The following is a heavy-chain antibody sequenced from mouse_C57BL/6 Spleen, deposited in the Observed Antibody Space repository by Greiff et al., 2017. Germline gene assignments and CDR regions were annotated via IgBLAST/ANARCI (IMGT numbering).Heavy chain of an antibody. V-gene: IGHV3-6*01. D-gene: IGHD4-1*01. Sequence: EVKLMESGPGLVKPSQSLSLTCSVTGYSITSGYYWNWIRQFPGNKLEWMGYISYDGSNNYNPSLKNRISITRDTSKNQFFLKLNSVTTEDTATYYCARDSNRDGFAYWGQGTLVTVSA. CDR2: ISYDGSN. J-gene: IGHJ3*01. CDR1: GYSITSGYY. CDR3: ARDSNRDGFAY.